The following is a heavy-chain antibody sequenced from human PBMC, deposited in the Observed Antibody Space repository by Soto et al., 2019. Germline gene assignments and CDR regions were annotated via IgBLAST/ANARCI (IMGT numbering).Heavy chain of an antibody. CDR3: AKDTLNWNYIYFDH. CDR1: GFTFSSYA. CDR2: ISGSGGRT. D-gene: IGHD1-7*01. J-gene: IGHJ4*02. Sequence: EVQLLESGGGLVQPGGSLRLSCAVSGFTFSSYAMSWVRQAPGKGLEWVSSISGSGGRTYYAGCVEGRFTISRDNSKNTLYLQVNSLRAEDTAVYYCAKDTLNWNYIYFDHWGQGTLVTVSS. V-gene: IGHV3-23*01.